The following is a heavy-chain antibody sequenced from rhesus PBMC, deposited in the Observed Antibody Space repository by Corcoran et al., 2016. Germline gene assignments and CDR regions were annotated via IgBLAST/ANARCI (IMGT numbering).Heavy chain of an antibody. D-gene: IGHD5-36*01. CDR1: GGSISDDYY. J-gene: IGHJ4*01. CDR2: IYGSGGGT. Sequence: QVQLQESGPGLVKPSETLSLTCAVSGGSISDDYYWSWIRQPPGKGLEWIGSIYGSGGGTNYNPYLQIRVPILLDTSKNQFSLKLSSVTAADTAVYYCANTYGPHYFDYWGQEVLVTVSS. V-gene: IGHV4-106*01. CDR3: ANTYGPHYFDY.